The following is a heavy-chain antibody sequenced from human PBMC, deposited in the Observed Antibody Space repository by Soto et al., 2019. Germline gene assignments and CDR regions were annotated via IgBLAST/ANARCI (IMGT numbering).Heavy chain of an antibody. CDR3: ARALDSRHGYYFDI. J-gene: IGHJ4*02. D-gene: IGHD5-12*01. V-gene: IGHV3-21*01. CDR2: ISSSSSYI. Sequence: GGSLRLCCAASGFTFSSYSMNWVRQAPGKGLEWVSSISSSSSYIYYADSVKGRFTISRDNAKNSLYLQMNSLRDEDTAVSYCARALDSRHGYYFDIWGQGTRVTSPQ. CDR1: GFTFSSYS.